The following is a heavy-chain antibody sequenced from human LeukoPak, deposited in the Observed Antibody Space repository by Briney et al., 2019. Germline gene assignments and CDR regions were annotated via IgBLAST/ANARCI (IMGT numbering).Heavy chain of an antibody. V-gene: IGHV4-59*12. D-gene: IGHD3-3*01. CDR3: ARETRVVTAASLGVGAFDI. CDR1: GGSISSYY. CDR2: IYYSGST. J-gene: IGHJ3*02. Sequence: SETLSLTRTVSGGSISSYYWSWIRQPPGKGLEWIGYIYYSGSTNYNPSLKSRVTISVDTSKNQFSLKLSSVTAADTAVYYCARETRVVTAASLGVGAFDIWGQGTMVTVSS.